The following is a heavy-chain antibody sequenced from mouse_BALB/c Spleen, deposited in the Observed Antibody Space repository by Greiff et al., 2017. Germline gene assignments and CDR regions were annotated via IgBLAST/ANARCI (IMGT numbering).Heavy chain of an antibody. CDR2: ISYDGSN. J-gene: IGHJ2*01. CDR3: ARDYEDYFDY. CDR1: GYSITSGYY. Sequence: DVKLQESGPGLVKPSQSLSLTCSVTGYSITSGYYWNWIRQFPGNKLEWMGYISYDGSNNYNPSLKNRISITRDTSKNQFFLKLNSVTTEDTATYYCARDYEDYFDYWGQGTTLTVSS. D-gene: IGHD2-12*01. V-gene: IGHV3-6*02.